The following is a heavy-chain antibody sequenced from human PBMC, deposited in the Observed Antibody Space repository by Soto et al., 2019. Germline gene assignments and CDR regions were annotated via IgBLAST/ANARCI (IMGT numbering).Heavy chain of an antibody. Sequence: SETLSLTCAVYGGSFSGYYWSWIRQPPGKGLEWIGEINLGGSTNSNPSLKSRVTISVDMSKNQFSLKLTSVTAADTAVYYCARGRPGWSSSWYDYWRQGTQLTVSS. CDR2: INLGGST. V-gene: IGHV4-34*01. CDR3: ARGRPGWSSSWYDY. D-gene: IGHD6-13*01. J-gene: IGHJ4*02. CDR1: GGSFSGYY.